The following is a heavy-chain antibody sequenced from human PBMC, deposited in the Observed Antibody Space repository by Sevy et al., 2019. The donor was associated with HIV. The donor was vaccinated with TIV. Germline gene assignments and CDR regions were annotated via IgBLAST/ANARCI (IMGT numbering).Heavy chain of an antibody. Sequence: GGSLRLSCAASGFTFSSYAMSWVRQAPGKGLEWVSAISGGGGSTYYADSVKGRFTISRDNSKNTLYLQMNSLRAEDTAVYCCARDVDVVVPGATPIDAFDIWGQGTMVTVSS. CDR3: ARDVDVVVPGATPIDAFDI. CDR1: GFTFSSYA. J-gene: IGHJ3*02. D-gene: IGHD2-2*01. V-gene: IGHV3-23*01. CDR2: ISGGGGST.